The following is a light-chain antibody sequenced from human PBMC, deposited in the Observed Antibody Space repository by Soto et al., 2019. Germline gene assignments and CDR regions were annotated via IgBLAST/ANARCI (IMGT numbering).Light chain of an antibody. J-gene: IGKJ4*01. V-gene: IGKV3-11*01. CDR3: QQRSNWLT. CDR2: DAS. Sequence: EIVLTQSPATLSLSPGERATLSCRASQSVSSYLAWYQQKPGQAPRLLIYDASGRATGIPARFSGSGSGTDFTLTISSLEPEDFAVYYWQQRSNWLTFGGGTKVEIK. CDR1: QSVSSY.